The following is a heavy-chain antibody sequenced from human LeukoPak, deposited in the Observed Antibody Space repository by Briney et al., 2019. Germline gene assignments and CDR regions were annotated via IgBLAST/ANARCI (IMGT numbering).Heavy chain of an antibody. CDR3: AKDPEYSYGPHYYFDY. J-gene: IGHJ4*02. CDR1: GFTFSSYA. CDR2: ISGSGGST. Sequence: GSLRLSCAASGFTFSSYAMSWVRQAPGKGLEWVSAISGSGGSTYYADSVKGRFTISRDNSKNTLYLQMNSLRAEDTAVYYCAKDPEYSYGPHYYFDYWGQGTLVTVSS. V-gene: IGHV3-23*01. D-gene: IGHD5-18*01.